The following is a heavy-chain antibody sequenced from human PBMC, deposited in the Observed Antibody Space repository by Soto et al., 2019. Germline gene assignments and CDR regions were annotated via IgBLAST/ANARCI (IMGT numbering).Heavy chain of an antibody. CDR2: IKSKTDGGTT. CDR1: GFTFSNAW. J-gene: IGHJ4*02. CDR3: TTDPPKGEIFRLVK. V-gene: IGHV3-15*01. D-gene: IGHD3-9*01. Sequence: GGSLRLSCAASGFTFSNAWMSWVRQAPGKGLEWVGRIKSKTDGGTTDYAAPVKGRFTISRDDSKNTLYLQMNSLKTEDTAVYYCTTDPPKGEIFRLVKGGQGTLVTVSS.